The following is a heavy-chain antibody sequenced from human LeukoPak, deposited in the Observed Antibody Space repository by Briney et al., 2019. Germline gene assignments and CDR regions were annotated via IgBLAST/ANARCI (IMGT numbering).Heavy chain of an antibody. J-gene: IGHJ5*02. V-gene: IGHV3-33*01. D-gene: IGHD5-12*01. CDR2: IWYDGSNK. CDR3: ARGSGYDYDNWFDP. CDR1: GFTFSNYG. Sequence: RRALGLSCAAPGFTFSNYGMHWVRQAPAKGLEWVAVIWYDGSNKYYADSVKGRFTISRDNSKNTLYLQMNSLRAEDTAVYYCARGSGYDYDNWFDPWGQGTLVTVSS.